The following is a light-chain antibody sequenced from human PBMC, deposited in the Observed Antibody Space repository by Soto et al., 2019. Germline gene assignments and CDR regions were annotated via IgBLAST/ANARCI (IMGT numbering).Light chain of an antibody. J-gene: IGKJ5*01. CDR3: QQLNSDPIT. Sequence: DIQLTQSPSFLSASVGDRVTITCRASQGISSYLVWYQQRPGKAPKLLIYAASTLQSGVPSRFSGSGSGTEFTLTISSLQPDDFATYYCQQLNSDPITFGLGPRLEIK. CDR2: AAS. V-gene: IGKV1-9*01. CDR1: QGISSY.